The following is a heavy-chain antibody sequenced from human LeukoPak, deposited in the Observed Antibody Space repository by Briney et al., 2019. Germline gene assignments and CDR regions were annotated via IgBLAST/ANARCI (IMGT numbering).Heavy chain of an antibody. CDR3: ARVGNNWNDGDYYYYYGMDV. J-gene: IGHJ6*02. Sequence: PGGSLRLSCAASGFTFSNAWMSWVRQAPGKGLEWVAVIWYDGSNKYYADSVKGRFTISRDNSKNTLYLQMNSLRAEDTAVYYCARVGNNWNDGDYYYYYGMDVWGQGTTVTVSS. CDR1: GFTFSNAW. V-gene: IGHV3-33*08. D-gene: IGHD1-20*01. CDR2: IWYDGSNK.